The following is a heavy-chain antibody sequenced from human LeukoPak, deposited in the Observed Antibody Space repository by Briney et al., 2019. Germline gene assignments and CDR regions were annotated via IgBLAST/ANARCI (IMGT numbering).Heavy chain of an antibody. CDR3: AARLPLYGMDV. Sequence: GGSLRLSCAASGFAFSIYAMSWVRQAPGKGLEWVSVFSGGDSSTYYAHSVKGRFTISRDNSKNTVYLQMNSLRVEDAAVYYCAARLPLYGMDVWGQGTTVTVSS. V-gene: IGHV3-23*01. CDR1: GFAFSIYA. D-gene: IGHD2-21*02. J-gene: IGHJ6*02. CDR2: FSGGDSST.